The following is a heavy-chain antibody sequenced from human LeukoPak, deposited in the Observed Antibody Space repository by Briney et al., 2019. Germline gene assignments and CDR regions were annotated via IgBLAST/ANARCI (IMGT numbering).Heavy chain of an antibody. CDR1: GYSFTGHY. CDR3: ARDPPVGQSHFDY. Sequence: ASVKVSCKTPGYSFTGHYIHWVRQAPGQGLEWVGRINPKSGGTNYAQKFQGSVTMTRDTSISTAYMDLSRLTYDDTAVYYCARDPPVGQSHFDYWGQGTQVTVSS. V-gene: IGHV1-2*06. J-gene: IGHJ4*02. CDR2: INPKSGGT. D-gene: IGHD1-26*01.